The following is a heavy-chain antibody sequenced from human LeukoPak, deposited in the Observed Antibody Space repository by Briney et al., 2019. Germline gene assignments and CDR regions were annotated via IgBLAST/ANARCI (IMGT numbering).Heavy chain of an antibody. Sequence: PGGSLRLSCAASGFTFSTYWMHWVRQAPGKGLVWVSRIDSGGSGISYADSVKGRFTISRDNAKNTLYLQMNSLGAADTAVYYCAKDGGGYCNNSSCWGQGTLVTVSS. CDR2: IDSGGSGI. D-gene: IGHD2-2*01. CDR1: GFTFSTYW. V-gene: IGHV3-74*01. CDR3: AKDGGGYCNNSSC. J-gene: IGHJ4*02.